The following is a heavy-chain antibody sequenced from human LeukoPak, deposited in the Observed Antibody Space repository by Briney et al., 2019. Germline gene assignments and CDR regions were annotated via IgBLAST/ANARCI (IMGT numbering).Heavy chain of an antibody. CDR2: ISNSSTYI. Sequence: GGSLRLSCAASGFTFSSYSMNWFSQAPGKGLEWVSSISNSSTYIYYADSVKGRFTISRDNAKNSLYLQMNSLRAEDTAVYYCARAPADSSGYYYSFDYWGQGTLVTVSS. V-gene: IGHV3-21*01. CDR1: GFTFSSYS. J-gene: IGHJ4*02. D-gene: IGHD3-22*01. CDR3: ARAPADSSGYYYSFDY.